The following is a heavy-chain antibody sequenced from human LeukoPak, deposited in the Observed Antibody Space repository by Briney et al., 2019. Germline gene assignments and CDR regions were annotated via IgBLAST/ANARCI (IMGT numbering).Heavy chain of an antibody. V-gene: IGHV5-51*01. D-gene: IGHD6-13*01. CDR2: IYPDDSDA. CDR1: GYSFTNYW. CDR3: ARPDSSSWHFDY. Sequence: GESLKISCKASGYSFTNYWIGWVRQMPGKGLEWMGIIYPDDSDARHSPSFQGQVTISADKSICTAYLQWSSLKASDTAMYFCARPDSSSWHFDYWGQGTLVTVSS. J-gene: IGHJ4*02.